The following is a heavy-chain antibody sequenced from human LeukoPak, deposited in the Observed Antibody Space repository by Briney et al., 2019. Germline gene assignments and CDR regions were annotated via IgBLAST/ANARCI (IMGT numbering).Heavy chain of an antibody. V-gene: IGHV4-34*01. CDR1: GGSFSGYY. D-gene: IGHD3-3*01. CDR2: INHSGST. CDR3: ARDHSITIFGVVIRSRNWFDP. Sequence: SETLSLTCAVYGGSFSGYYWSWIRQPPGKGLEWIGEINHSGSTNYNPSLKSRVTISVDTSKNQFSLKLSSVTAADTAVYYCARDHSITIFGVVIRSRNWFDPWGQGTLVTVSS. J-gene: IGHJ5*02.